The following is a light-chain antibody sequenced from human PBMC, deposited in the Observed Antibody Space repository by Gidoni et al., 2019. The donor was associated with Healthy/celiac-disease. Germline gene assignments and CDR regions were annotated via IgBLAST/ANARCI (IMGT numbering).Light chain of an antibody. CDR3: QQSYSTPPT. CDR2: GAS. Sequence: DIQMTQSPSSLSASVGDRVTITCRASQSISSYLNWYQPKPGKAPKLLIYGASSLQSGDPSRFSGSRSGTDFTLTISSLQPEDSATYYCQQSYSTPPTFGGGTQVEIK. CDR1: QSISSY. J-gene: IGKJ4*01. V-gene: IGKV1-39*01.